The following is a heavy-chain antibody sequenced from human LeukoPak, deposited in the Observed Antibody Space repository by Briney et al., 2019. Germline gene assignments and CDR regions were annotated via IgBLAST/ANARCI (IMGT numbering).Heavy chain of an antibody. D-gene: IGHD3-10*01. J-gene: IGHJ4*02. Sequence: ASVKVSCKASGCTSTSYYMHWVRQAPGQGLEWMGIINPSGGSTSYAQKFQGRVTMTRDTSTSTVYMELSSLRSEDTAVYYCAREESGDYFDYWGQGTLVTVSS. CDR3: AREESGDYFDY. CDR2: INPSGGST. CDR1: GCTSTSYY. V-gene: IGHV1-46*01.